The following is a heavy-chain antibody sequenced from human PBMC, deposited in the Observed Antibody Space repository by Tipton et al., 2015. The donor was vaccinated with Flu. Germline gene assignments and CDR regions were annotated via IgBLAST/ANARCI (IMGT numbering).Heavy chain of an antibody. CDR3: ARTVGVPLYYFDY. D-gene: IGHD3-16*01. CDR2: INWNGGST. V-gene: IGHV3-20*04. CDR1: GFTFSSYA. J-gene: IGHJ4*02. Sequence: SLRLSCAASGFTFSSYAMSWVRQAPGKGLEWVSGINWNGGSTGYADSVKGRFTISRDNAKNSLYLQMNSLRAEDTALYYCARTVGVPLYYFDYWGQGTLVTVSS.